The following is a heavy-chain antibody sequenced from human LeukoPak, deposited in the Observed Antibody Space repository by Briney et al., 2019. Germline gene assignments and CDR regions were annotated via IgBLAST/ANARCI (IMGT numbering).Heavy chain of an antibody. CDR2: INPSGGST. CDR1: GYTFTSYY. CDR3: ARATSAATVVRD. V-gene: IGHV1-46*01. D-gene: IGHD4-23*01. Sequence: GASVKVSCKASGYTFTSYYMHWVRQAPGQGLEWMGIINPSGGSTSYAQKFQGRVTMTRDTSTSTVYMELSSLRSEDTAVNYCARATSAATVVRDWGQGTLVTVSS. J-gene: IGHJ4*02.